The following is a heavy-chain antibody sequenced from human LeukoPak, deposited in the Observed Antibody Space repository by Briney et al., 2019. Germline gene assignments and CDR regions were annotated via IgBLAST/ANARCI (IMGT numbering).Heavy chain of an antibody. Sequence: GGSLRLSCAASGFTFSSYWMSWVRQAPGKGLEWVANIKQDGSAKYYVDSVKGRFTISRDNSKNSLYLQMNSLRAEDTALYYCAKDIGFGGYYDSSGLDYWGQGTLVTVSS. J-gene: IGHJ4*02. V-gene: IGHV3-7*03. D-gene: IGHD3-22*01. CDR1: GFTFSSYW. CDR2: IKQDGSAK. CDR3: AKDIGFGGYYDSSGLDY.